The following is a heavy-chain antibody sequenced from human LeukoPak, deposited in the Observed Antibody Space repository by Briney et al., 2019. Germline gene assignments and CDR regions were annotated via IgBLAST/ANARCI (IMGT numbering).Heavy chain of an antibody. D-gene: IGHD3-22*01. CDR2: ISGSGGIT. CDR3: AKDPRVVLYDYDSSGYYGDY. J-gene: IGHJ4*02. CDR1: GFTFSSYA. V-gene: IGHV3-23*01. Sequence: PGGSLRLSCAASGFTFSSYALSWVRQAPGKGLGWVSAISGSGGITYYADSVKGRFTISRDNSKNTLYLQMNSLRAEDTAVYYCAKDPRVVLYDYDSSGYYGDYWGQGTLVTVSS.